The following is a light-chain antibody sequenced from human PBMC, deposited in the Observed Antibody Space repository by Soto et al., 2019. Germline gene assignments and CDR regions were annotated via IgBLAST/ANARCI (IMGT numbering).Light chain of an antibody. CDR2: AAS. CDR3: QHLNNYPPT. Sequence: IQATQSPYSLSASVGDRVTITCRASQGFRSFLAWYQQKPGKAPKLLIYAASTLQRGVPSRFSGSGSGTDFTLIISSLQPEDIATYYCQHLNNYPPTFGQGTRLEIK. CDR1: QGFRSF. J-gene: IGKJ5*01. V-gene: IGKV1-9*01.